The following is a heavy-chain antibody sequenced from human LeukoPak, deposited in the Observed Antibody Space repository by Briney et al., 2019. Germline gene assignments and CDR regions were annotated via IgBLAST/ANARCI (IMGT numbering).Heavy chain of an antibody. V-gene: IGHV4-59*01. D-gene: IGHD3-16*01. J-gene: IGHJ6*04. CDR1: GGSISNYY. CDR3: AKGGTYYYYGMDV. Sequence: SETLSLTCTVSGGSISNYYWSWIRQPPGKGLEWIGYIFYTGNTNYNPSLNSRVTISVDTSKNQFSLRLSSVTAADTAVYCCAKGGTYYYYGMDVWGKGTTVTVSS. CDR2: IFYTGNT.